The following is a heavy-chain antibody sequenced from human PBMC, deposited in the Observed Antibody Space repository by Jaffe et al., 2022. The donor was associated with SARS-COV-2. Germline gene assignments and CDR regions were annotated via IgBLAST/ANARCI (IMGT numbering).Heavy chain of an antibody. CDR2: ISWNSGSI. J-gene: IGHJ3*02. CDR1: GFTFDDYA. CDR3: AKDHGVGATPPGAFDI. D-gene: IGHD1-26*01. Sequence: EVQLVESGGGLVQPGRSLRLSCAASGFTFDDYAMHWVRQAPGKGLEWVSGISWNSGSIGYADSVKGRFTISRDNAKNSLYLQMNSLRAEDTALYYCAKDHGVGATPPGAFDIWGQGTMVTVSS. V-gene: IGHV3-9*01.